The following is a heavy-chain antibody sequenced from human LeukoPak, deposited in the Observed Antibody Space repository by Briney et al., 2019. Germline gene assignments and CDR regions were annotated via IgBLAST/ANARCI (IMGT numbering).Heavy chain of an antibody. CDR1: GFTFSSYA. CDR3: ARDPRYGDFVDY. V-gene: IGHV3-23*01. Sequence: PGGSLRLSCAASGFTFSSYAMSWVRQAPGKGLEWVSAISGSGGSTYYADSVKGRFTISRDNSKNTLYLQMNSLRAEDTAVYYCARDPRYGDFVDYWGQGTLVTVSS. D-gene: IGHD4-17*01. J-gene: IGHJ4*02. CDR2: ISGSGGST.